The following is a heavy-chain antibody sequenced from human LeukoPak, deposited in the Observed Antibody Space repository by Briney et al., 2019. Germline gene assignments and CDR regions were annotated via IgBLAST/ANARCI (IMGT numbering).Heavy chain of an antibody. D-gene: IGHD7-27*01. Sequence: SETLSLTCAVYGGSFSGYYWSWIRQPPGKGLEWIGEINHSGSTNYNPSLKSRVTISVDTSKNQFSLKLSSVTAADTAVYYCARHLWGSGGDWFDPWGQGTLVTVSS. CDR2: INHSGST. CDR1: GGSFSGYY. V-gene: IGHV4-34*01. CDR3: ARHLWGSGGDWFDP. J-gene: IGHJ5*02.